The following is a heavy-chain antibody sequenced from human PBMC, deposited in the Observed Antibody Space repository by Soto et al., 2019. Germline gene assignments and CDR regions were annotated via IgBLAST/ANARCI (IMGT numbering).Heavy chain of an antibody. Sequence: GGSLRLSCAASGFTFSGSAMHWVRQASGKGLEWVGRIRSKANSYATAYAASVKGRFTISRDDSKNTAYLQMNSLKTEDTAVYYCTRAQSGYCSSTSCMDFDYWGQGTLVTVS. V-gene: IGHV3-73*01. CDR1: GFTFSGSA. CDR2: IRSKANSYAT. D-gene: IGHD2-2*01. CDR3: TRAQSGYCSSTSCMDFDY. J-gene: IGHJ4*02.